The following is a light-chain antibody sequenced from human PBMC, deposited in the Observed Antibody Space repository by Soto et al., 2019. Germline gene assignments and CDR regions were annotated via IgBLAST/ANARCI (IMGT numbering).Light chain of an antibody. CDR3: QQMHAMSI. Sequence: DIQMTQSPSSLSASAGDSVTITCRASQNVKRYLNWYQQKPGEAPKLLIYAASSLQGGVPSRFRGSGSGTDFTLTITSLQPEDFATYFCQQMHAMSIFGQGTKVEIK. J-gene: IGKJ1*01. V-gene: IGKV1-39*01. CDR1: QNVKRY. CDR2: AAS.